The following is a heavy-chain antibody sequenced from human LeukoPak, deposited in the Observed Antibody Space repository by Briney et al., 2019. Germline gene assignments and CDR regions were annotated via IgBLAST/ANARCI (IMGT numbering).Heavy chain of an antibody. Sequence: SETLSLTCAVYGGSFSGYYWSWIRQPPGKGLEWIGEINHSGSTNYNPSLKSRVTISVDTSKNQLSLKLSSVTAADTAVYYCARHDGPYYDFWSGYDDAFDIWGQGTMVTVSS. CDR2: INHSGST. CDR1: GGSFSGYY. CDR3: ARHDGPYYDFWSGYDDAFDI. V-gene: IGHV4-34*01. J-gene: IGHJ3*02. D-gene: IGHD3-3*01.